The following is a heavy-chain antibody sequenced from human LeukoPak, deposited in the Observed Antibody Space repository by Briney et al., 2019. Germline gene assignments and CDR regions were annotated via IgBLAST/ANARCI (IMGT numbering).Heavy chain of an antibody. D-gene: IGHD3/OR15-3a*01. V-gene: IGHV3-7*01. CDR2: IKQDGSEE. CDR1: GFTYSSYW. J-gene: IGHJ4*02. Sequence: GGSLRLSCAASGFTYSSYWMIWLRQAPGKGREWVANIKQDGSEEYYVDSVKGRFTIPRENAKNSLYLQMNSLRAEDTAVYYCARDGLGSAFDYWGQGTLVTVSS. CDR3: ARDGLGSAFDY.